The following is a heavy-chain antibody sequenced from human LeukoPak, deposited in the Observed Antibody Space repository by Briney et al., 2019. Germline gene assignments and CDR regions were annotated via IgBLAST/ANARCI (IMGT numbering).Heavy chain of an antibody. J-gene: IGHJ6*03. D-gene: IGHD3-10*01. CDR3: ARELLWFGELVDYYYYMDV. V-gene: IGHV3-7*01. Sequence: GGSLRLSCAASGFTFSSYWMSWVRRAPGKGLEWVANIKQDGSEKYYVDSVKGRFTISRDNAKNSLYLQMNSLRAEDTAVYYCARELLWFGELVDYYYYMDVWGKGTTVTVSS. CDR2: IKQDGSEK. CDR1: GFTFSSYW.